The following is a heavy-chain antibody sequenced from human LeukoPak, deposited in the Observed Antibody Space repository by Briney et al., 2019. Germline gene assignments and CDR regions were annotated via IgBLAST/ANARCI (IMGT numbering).Heavy chain of an antibody. CDR3: ARAVGITIFGVVLWYFDY. CDR2: INHSGST. V-gene: IGHV4-34*01. D-gene: IGHD3-3*01. Sequence: PSETLSLTCAVYGGSFSGYCWSWIRQPPGKGLEWIGEINHSGSTNYNPSLKSRVTISVDTSKNQFSLKLSSVTAADTAVYYCARAVGITIFGVVLWYFDYWGQGTLVTVSS. J-gene: IGHJ4*02. CDR1: GGSFSGYC.